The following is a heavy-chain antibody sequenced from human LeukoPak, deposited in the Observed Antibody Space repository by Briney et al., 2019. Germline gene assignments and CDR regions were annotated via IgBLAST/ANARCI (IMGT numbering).Heavy chain of an antibody. CDR1: GFTFRRYW. CDR2: INTDGSGT. Sequence: GGSLRLSCAASGFTFRRYWMHWVRQAPGKGPVWVSRINTDGSGTIYADSVKGRFTISRDNAKNTLFLQMNSLRAEDTAVYYCARDESVTGPTTFDYWGQGTLVTVSS. CDR3: ARDESVTGPTTFDY. D-gene: IGHD6-19*01. V-gene: IGHV3-74*01. J-gene: IGHJ4*02.